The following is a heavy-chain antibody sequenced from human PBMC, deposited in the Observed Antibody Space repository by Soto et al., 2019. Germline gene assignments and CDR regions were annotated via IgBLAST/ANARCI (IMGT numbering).Heavy chain of an antibody. CDR3: ARAGAAAGIGEHYYYYGMDV. V-gene: IGHV3-53*01. D-gene: IGHD6-13*01. CDR1: GFTVSSNY. J-gene: IGHJ6*02. CDR2: IYSGGST. Sequence: GGSLRLSCAASGFTVSSNYMSWVRQAPGKGLEWVSVIYSGGSTYYADSVKGRFTISRDNSKNTLYLQMNSLRAEDTAVYYCARAGAAAGIGEHYYYYGMDVWGQGTTVTVSS.